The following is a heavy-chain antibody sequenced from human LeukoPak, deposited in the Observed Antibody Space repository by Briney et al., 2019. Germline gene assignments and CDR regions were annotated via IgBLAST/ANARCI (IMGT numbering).Heavy chain of an antibody. Sequence: SETLSLTCTVSGGSVSSGSYYWSWIRQPPGKGLEWIGYIYYSGSTNYNPSLKSRVTISVDTSKNQFSLKLSSVTAADTAVYYCVREGYYDSSGYLMDAFDIWGQGTMVTVSS. J-gene: IGHJ3*02. CDR2: IYYSGST. V-gene: IGHV4-61*01. CDR1: GGSVSSGSYY. D-gene: IGHD3-22*01. CDR3: VREGYYDSSGYLMDAFDI.